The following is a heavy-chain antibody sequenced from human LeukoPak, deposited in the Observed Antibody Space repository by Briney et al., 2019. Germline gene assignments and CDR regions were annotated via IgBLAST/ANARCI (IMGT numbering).Heavy chain of an antibody. CDR1: GYTFTHYY. CDR3: AREGRGWAFDI. CDR2: INPNSGGT. J-gene: IGHJ3*02. Sequence: GASVKVSYKASGYTFTHYYIHWVRQAPGQGLEWMGWINPNSGGTNYAQKFQGRVTMTRDTSISTAYMELSRLRSDDTAGYYCAREGRGWAFDIWGQGTMVTVSS. D-gene: IGHD2-15*01. V-gene: IGHV1-2*02.